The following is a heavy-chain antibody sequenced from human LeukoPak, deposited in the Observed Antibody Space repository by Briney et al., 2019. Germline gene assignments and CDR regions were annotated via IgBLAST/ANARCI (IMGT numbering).Heavy chain of an antibody. CDR1: GFTFSGSA. D-gene: IGHD3-22*01. CDR3: AKCGSYDSSPYYYYYGMDV. J-gene: IGHJ6*02. CDR2: MRSKANNYAT. Sequence: GGSLRLSCAASGFTFSGSAMHWVRQAPGKGLEWVGRMRSKANNYATAYAASVKGRFSISRDDSKNTAYLQMDSLKTEDTAVYYCAKCGSYDSSPYYYYYGMDVWGQGTTVTVSS. V-gene: IGHV3-73*01.